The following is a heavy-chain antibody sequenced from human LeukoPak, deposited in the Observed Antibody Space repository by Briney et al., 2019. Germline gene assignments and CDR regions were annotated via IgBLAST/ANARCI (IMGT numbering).Heavy chain of an antibody. CDR3: ARAYDFWSGFLDY. CDR2: INPNSGGT. CDR1: GYTFTGYY. V-gene: IGHV1-2*02. Sequence: ASVKVSCKASGYTFTGYYMHWVPQAPGQGPEWMGWINPNSGGTNYAQKFQGRVTMTRDTSISTAYMELSRLRSDDTAVYYCARAYDFWSGFLDYWGQGTLVTVSS. J-gene: IGHJ4*02. D-gene: IGHD3-3*01.